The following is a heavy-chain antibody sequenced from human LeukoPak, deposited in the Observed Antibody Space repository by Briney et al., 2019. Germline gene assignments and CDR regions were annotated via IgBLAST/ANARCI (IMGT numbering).Heavy chain of an antibody. CDR1: GFTFSSYA. Sequence: GGSLRLSCAASGFTFSSYAMSWVRQAPGKGLEWVSAISGSGGSTHYADSVKGRFTISRDNSKNTLYLQMNSLRAEDTAVYYCAKDALLWFGELLYYFDYWGQGTLVTVSS. J-gene: IGHJ4*02. CDR3: AKDALLWFGELLYYFDY. V-gene: IGHV3-23*01. D-gene: IGHD3-10*01. CDR2: ISGSGGST.